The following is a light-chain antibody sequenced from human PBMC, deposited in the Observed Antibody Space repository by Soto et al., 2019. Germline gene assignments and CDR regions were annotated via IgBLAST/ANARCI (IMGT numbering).Light chain of an antibody. CDR1: ESLLHSNGYIY. Sequence: DIVVTQSPLALPVTPGEPASMSCWSNESLLHSNGYIYLDWYLQKPGQSPQLLIYAGTKRASGVPDRFSGSGSGTDFTLEVSRVEAEDVGIYFCMQALQTPGTFGPWTKVEIK. CDR2: AGT. J-gene: IGKJ1*01. V-gene: IGKV2-28*01. CDR3: MQALQTPGT.